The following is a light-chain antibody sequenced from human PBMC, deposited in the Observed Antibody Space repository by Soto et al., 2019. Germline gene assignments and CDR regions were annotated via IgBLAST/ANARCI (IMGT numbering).Light chain of an antibody. Sequence: QSVLTQPPSVSGAPGQRVTISCTGSSSNIGAGYDVHWYQQVPGTAPKLLIYGNTNRPSGVPDRFSGSKSGTSASLVITGLQADDESDYYCQSYDNSLGGSYVFGNGTKVTVL. V-gene: IGLV1-40*01. J-gene: IGLJ1*01. CDR1: SSNIGAGYD. CDR3: QSYDNSLGGSYV. CDR2: GNT.